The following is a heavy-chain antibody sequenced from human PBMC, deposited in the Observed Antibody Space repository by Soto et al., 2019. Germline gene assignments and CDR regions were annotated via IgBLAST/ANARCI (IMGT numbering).Heavy chain of an antibody. V-gene: IGHV1-18*01. CDR3: ARGYYYGSGRPTPGGMDV. D-gene: IGHD3-10*01. J-gene: IGHJ6*02. CDR2: IRTYTGNT. CDR1: GYTFTNYD. Sequence: QVHLVQSGAEVKKPGASVKVSCKASGYTFTNYDINWVRQAPGQGLEWMGWIRTYTGNTNYAQKLQGRVTMTTDASTSTAYMELRSLRSDDTAVYYCARGYYYGSGRPTPGGMDVWGHGTTVTVSS.